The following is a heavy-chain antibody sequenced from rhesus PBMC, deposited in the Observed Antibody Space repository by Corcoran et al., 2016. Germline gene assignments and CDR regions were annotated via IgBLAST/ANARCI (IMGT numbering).Heavy chain of an antibody. CDR3: ARDKAYCSGGVCYGLDS. J-gene: IGHJ6*01. Sequence: QVQLQESGPGLVKPSETLSLSCAVSGGSVSSTNWWSWIRQPPGKGLGGIGYIRGSSGTTYYNPSRKSRVTISTDTSKNQFSLRLTSVTAADTAVYYCARDKAYCSGGVCYGLDSWGQGAVVTVSS. D-gene: IGHD2-39*02. CDR2: IRGSSGTT. CDR1: GGSVSSTNW. V-gene: IGHV4-65*01.